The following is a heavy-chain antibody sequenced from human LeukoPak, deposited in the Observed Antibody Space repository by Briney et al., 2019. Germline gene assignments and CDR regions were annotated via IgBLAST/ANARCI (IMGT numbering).Heavy chain of an antibody. V-gene: IGHV1-18*01. CDR2: ISAYNGNS. J-gene: IGHJ6*03. Sequence: ASVKVSCKASGYTFTSYGISWVRQAPGQGLEWMGWISAYNGNSKYAQRLQGRVTMTTDTSTSTAYMELRSLRSDDTAVYYCARVHDYVNYGRYYYYYMDVWGKGTTVTVSS. D-gene: IGHD3-16*01. CDR1: GYTFTSYG. CDR3: ARVHDYVNYGRYYYYYMDV.